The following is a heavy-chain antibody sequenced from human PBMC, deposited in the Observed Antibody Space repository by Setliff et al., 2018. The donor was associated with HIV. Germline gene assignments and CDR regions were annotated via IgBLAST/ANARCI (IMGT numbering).Heavy chain of an antibody. Sequence: ASVKVSCKASGGTFSSYTISWVRQAPGQGLEWMGRIIPILGIANYAQKFQGRVTITADKSTSTAYMELRSLRSDDTAVYYCARSRYDSGGYPDAFDIWGQGTMVTVSS. J-gene: IGHJ3*02. V-gene: IGHV1-69*02. CDR1: GGTFSSYT. CDR2: IIPILGIA. D-gene: IGHD3-22*01. CDR3: ARSRYDSGGYPDAFDI.